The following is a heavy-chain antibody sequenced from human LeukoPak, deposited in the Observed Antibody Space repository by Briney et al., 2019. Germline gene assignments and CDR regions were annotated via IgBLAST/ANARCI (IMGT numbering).Heavy chain of an antibody. CDR3: ARPYRIAAAGPYYYYGMDV. CDR2: ISGSGGST. J-gene: IGHJ6*02. Sequence: QSGGSLRLSCAASGFTFSSYAMSWVRQAPGKGLEWVSAISGSGGSTYYADSVKGRFTISRDNSKNTLYLQMNSLRAEDTAVYYCARPYRIAAAGPYYYYGMDVWGQGTTVTVSS. CDR1: GFTFSSYA. D-gene: IGHD6-13*01. V-gene: IGHV3-23*01.